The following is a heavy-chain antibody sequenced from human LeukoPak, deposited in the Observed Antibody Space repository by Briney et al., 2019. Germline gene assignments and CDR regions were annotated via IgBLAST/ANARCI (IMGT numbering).Heavy chain of an antibody. V-gene: IGHV1-2*02. CDR3: ARITFGGVIVIWYFDY. CDR1: GYTFTSYY. J-gene: IGHJ4*02. D-gene: IGHD3-16*02. Sequence: GASVKVSCKASGYTFTSYYMHWVRQAPGQGLEWMGWINPNSGGTNYAQKFQGRVTMTRDTSISTAYMELSRLRSDDTAVYYCARITFGGVIVIWYFDYWGQGTLVTVSS. CDR2: INPNSGGT.